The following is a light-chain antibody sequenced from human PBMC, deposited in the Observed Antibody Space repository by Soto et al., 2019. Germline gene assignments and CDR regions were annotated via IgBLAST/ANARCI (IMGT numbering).Light chain of an antibody. Sequence: EIVMTQSPATLSVSPGERATLSCRASQSVSNNLAWYQHKPGQAPRVLIFGATTRATGIPARFSGSGSGTEFTLTISSLQSEDFAVYYCQQYNNWPLTFGGGTKVEIK. CDR1: QSVSNN. V-gene: IGKV3-15*01. J-gene: IGKJ4*01. CDR3: QQYNNWPLT. CDR2: GAT.